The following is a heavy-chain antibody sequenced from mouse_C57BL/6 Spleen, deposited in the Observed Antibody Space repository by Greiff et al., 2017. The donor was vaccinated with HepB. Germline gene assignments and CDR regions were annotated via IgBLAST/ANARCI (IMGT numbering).Heavy chain of an antibody. CDR2: IDPETGGT. CDR1: GYTFTDYE. J-gene: IGHJ3*01. V-gene: IGHV1-15*01. D-gene: IGHD1-1*01. Sequence: VKLVESGAELVRPGASVTLSCKASGYTFTDYEMHWVKQTPVHGLEWIGAIDPETGGTAYNQKFKGKAILTADKSSSTAYMELRSLTSEDSAVYYCTRHSPTTRFAYWGQGTLVTVSA. CDR3: TRHSPTTRFAY.